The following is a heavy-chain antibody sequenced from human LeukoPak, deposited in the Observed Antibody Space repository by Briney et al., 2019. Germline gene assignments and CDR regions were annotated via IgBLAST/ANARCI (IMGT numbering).Heavy chain of an antibody. Sequence: ASVKVSCKASGYTFTGYYMHWVRQAPGQGLEWMGWINPNSGGTNYAQKFQGRVTMTRDTSISTAHMELSRLRSDDTAVYYCARSEQQLVGDYYYYYMDVWGKGTTVTISS. V-gene: IGHV1-2*02. D-gene: IGHD6-13*01. J-gene: IGHJ6*03. CDR3: ARSEQQLVGDYYYYYMDV. CDR2: INPNSGGT. CDR1: GYTFTGYY.